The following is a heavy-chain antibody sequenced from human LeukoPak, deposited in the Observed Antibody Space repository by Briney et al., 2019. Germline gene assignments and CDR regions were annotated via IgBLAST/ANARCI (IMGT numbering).Heavy chain of an antibody. CDR1: GFTFTNAL. D-gene: IGHD5-12*01. Sequence: GGSLRLSCAASGFTFTNALMSWVRPAPGKGLEWVGRIESKTNGGTTDYAAPVKGRFTISRDDSKYMLYLQMNSLKTDDTAVYYCVTYEGVAWGQGTLVTVSS. V-gene: IGHV3-15*04. J-gene: IGHJ5*02. CDR2: IESKTNGGTT. CDR3: VTYEGVA.